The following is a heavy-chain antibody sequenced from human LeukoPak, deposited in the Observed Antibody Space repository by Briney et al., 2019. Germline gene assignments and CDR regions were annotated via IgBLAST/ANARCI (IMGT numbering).Heavy chain of an antibody. CDR1: GGSFSGYY. V-gene: IGHV4-34*01. D-gene: IGHD6-13*01. CDR3: AGESGAAAGYDY. CDR2: INHSGST. J-gene: IGHJ4*02. Sequence: SETLSLTCAVYGGSFSGYYWSWIRQPPGKGLEWIGEINHSGSTNYNPSLKSRVTISVDTSKNQFSLKLSSVTAADTAVYYCAGESGAAAGYDYWGQGTLVTVSS.